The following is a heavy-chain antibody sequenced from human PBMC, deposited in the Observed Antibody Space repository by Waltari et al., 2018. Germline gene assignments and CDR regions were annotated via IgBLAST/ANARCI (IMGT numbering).Heavy chain of an antibody. J-gene: IGHJ4*02. Sequence: EVQLLESGGGLVQPGGSLLLSCVASGFVFGSYAMTWVRQAPGKGLEWVSGVSAKSDFTNYADSVKGRFTISRDNSKNTLYLQMNSLRVEDAALYYCARYISRGRELMSWGQGTLVTVSS. V-gene: IGHV3-23*01. CDR3: ARYISRGRELMS. D-gene: IGHD1-7*01. CDR2: VSAKSDFT. CDR1: GFVFGSYA.